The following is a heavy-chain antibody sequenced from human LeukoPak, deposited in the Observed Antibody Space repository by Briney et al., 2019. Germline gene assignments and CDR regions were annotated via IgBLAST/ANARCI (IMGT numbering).Heavy chain of an antibody. CDR1: GYTFTGYY. J-gene: IGHJ5*02. D-gene: IGHD1-26*01. Sequence: ASVKVSCKASGYTFTGYYMHWVRQAPGQGLEWMGWINPNSGGTNYAQKFQGRVTMTRDTSISTACMELSRLRSDDTAVYYCAREGGSPNCGWFDPWGQGTLVTVSS. CDR3: AREGGSPNCGWFDP. CDR2: INPNSGGT. V-gene: IGHV1-2*02.